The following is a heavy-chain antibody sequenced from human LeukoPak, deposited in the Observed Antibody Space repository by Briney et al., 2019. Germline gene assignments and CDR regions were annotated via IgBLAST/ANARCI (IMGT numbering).Heavy chain of an antibody. CDR3: AKRGVVIRVILVGFHKEAYYFDA. J-gene: IGHJ4*02. CDR1: GITLSKYG. Sequence: GGCLRLSCAVSGITLSKYGMSWVRPAPGKGLEWVAGISDIGGRTTSANTVKRPFTISRYNPKNTLYLQMSSLRAEDTAVYFCAKRGVVIRVILVGFHKEAYYFDAWGQGALVTVSS. CDR2: ISDIGGRT. V-gene: IGHV3-23*01. D-gene: IGHD3-22*01.